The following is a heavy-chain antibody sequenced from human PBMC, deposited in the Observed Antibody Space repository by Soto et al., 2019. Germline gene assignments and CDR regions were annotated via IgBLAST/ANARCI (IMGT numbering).Heavy chain of an antibody. D-gene: IGHD3-22*01. J-gene: IGHJ1*01. CDR2: ISGSGGST. CDR3: AKENRYDSSGYYQAMVYFQH. Sequence: LRLSCAASGFTFSSYAMSWVRQAPGKGLEWVSAISGSGGSTYYADSVKGRFTISRDNSKNTLYLQMNSLRAEDTAVYYCAKENRYDSSGYYQAMVYFQHWGQGTLVTVSS. V-gene: IGHV3-23*01. CDR1: GFTFSSYA.